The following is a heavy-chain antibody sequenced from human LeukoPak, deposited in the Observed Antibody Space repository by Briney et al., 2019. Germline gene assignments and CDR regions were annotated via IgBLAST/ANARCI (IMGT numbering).Heavy chain of an antibody. V-gene: IGHV1-46*03. CDR1: GYTFTSYY. CDR3: ARRGGCISTSCNLDY. J-gene: IGHJ4*02. CDR2: INPNGGGT. D-gene: IGHD2-2*01. Sequence: ASVKVSCKTSGYTFTSYYMHWMRQAAGQGFEWVGMINPNGGGTSSAQKFQGRVTLTRDTSTSTVYMDLSSLRSEDTAIYYCARRGGCISTSCNLDYWGQGTLVTVSS.